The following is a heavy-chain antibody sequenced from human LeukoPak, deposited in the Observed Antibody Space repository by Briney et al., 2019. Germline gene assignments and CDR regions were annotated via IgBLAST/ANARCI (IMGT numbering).Heavy chain of an antibody. CDR3: AKDILAAGLFFDY. Sequence: GRSLRLSCAASGFTFSSYGMHWVRQAPGKGLEWVSYIDMSATTIYYADSVKGRFTISRDNAKNSLFLQMNSLRAEDTAVYYCAKDILAAGLFFDYWGQGALVTVSS. CDR1: GFTFSSYG. V-gene: IGHV3-48*04. D-gene: IGHD6-13*01. CDR2: IDMSATTI. J-gene: IGHJ4*02.